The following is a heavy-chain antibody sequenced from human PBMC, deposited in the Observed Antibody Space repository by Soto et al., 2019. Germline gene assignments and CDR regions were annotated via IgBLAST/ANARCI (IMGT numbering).Heavy chain of an antibody. CDR3: AKPNVDMATTWYFDL. V-gene: IGHV4-59*08. J-gene: IGHJ2*01. D-gene: IGHD5-12*01. CDR2: IYYSGIT. CDR1: GGYIIDLD. Sequence: TVAGGYIIDLDWSRIRKQTGKGLEWIGYIYYSGITNYNPSLKSRLTMSVDTSKNQFSLKVNSVTAADTAVYYCAKPNVDMATTWYFDLWGRGTLVTVSS.